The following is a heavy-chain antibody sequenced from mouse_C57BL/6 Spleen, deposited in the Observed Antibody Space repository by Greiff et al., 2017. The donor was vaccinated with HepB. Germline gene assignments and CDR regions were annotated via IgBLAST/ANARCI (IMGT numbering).Heavy chain of an antibody. V-gene: IGHV2-2*01. J-gene: IGHJ3*01. CDR3: ARNDGPGAY. D-gene: IGHD2-3*01. CDR1: GFSLTSYG. CDR2: IWSGGST. Sequence: VKLQESGPGLVQPSQSLSITCTVSGFSLTSYGVHWVRQSPGKGLEWLGVIWSGGSTDYNAAFISRLSISKDNSKSQVFFKMNSLQADDTAIYYCARNDGPGAYWGQGTLVTVSA.